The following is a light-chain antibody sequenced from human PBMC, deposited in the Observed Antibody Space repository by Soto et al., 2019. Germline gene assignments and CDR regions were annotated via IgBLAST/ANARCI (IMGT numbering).Light chain of an antibody. Sequence: EVELTQSPATLSLSPGETATLSCRASQSVDNFLAWYQQRPGQPPRLLIFDSSNRATGVPVRFSGSGSGTVFTLTIGSLEPEDSAVYYCQQRKHWPPITFGQGTRLEIK. J-gene: IGKJ5*01. CDR3: QQRKHWPPIT. V-gene: IGKV3-11*01. CDR1: QSVDNF. CDR2: DSS.